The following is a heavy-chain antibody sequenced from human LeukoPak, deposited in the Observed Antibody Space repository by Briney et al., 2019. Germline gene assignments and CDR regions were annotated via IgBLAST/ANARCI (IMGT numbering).Heavy chain of an antibody. J-gene: IGHJ5*02. CDR3: ARDAGRSYQRTGWFDP. D-gene: IGHD1-26*01. V-gene: IGHV3-48*03. Sequence: GGSLRLSCAASGFTFSSYEMNWVRQAPGKGLEWVSYISSSGSTIYYADSVKGRFTISRDNAKNSLYLQMNSLRDDDTAVYYCARDAGRSYQRTGWFDPWGQGTLVTVSS. CDR1: GFTFSSYE. CDR2: ISSSGSTI.